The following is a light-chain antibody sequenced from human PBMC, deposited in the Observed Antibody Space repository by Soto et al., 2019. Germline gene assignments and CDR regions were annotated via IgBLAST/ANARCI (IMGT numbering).Light chain of an antibody. V-gene: IGLV4-60*02. CDR3: ETWDSNTVI. CDR2: VEGSGNY. J-gene: IGLJ2*01. CDR1: SGHSGYI. Sequence: QPVLTQSSSASASLGSSVKLTCTLSSGHSGYIIAWHQQQPGKAPRYLMKVEGSGNYNKGNGVPDRFSGSSSGADRYLTISNLQFEDEADYYCETWDSNTVIFGGGTKVTVL.